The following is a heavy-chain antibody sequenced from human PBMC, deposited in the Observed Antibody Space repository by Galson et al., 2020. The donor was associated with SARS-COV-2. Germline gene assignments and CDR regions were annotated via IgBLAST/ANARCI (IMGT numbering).Heavy chain of an antibody. CDR3: AKVPTRGSGWDFDY. Sequence: GESLKISCAASGFTFSTYGMHWVRQAPGKGLEWVAVISFDRGNTYYADSVKGRFTISRDNSKNTLYLQMNSLKTEDTAVYYCAKVPTRGSGWDFDYWGQGTLVTVAS. J-gene: IGHJ4*02. D-gene: IGHD6-19*01. CDR1: GFTFSTYG. V-gene: IGHV3-30*18. CDR2: ISFDRGNT.